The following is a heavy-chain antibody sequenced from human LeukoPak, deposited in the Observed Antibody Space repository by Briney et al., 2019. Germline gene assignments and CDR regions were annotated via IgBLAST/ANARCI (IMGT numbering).Heavy chain of an antibody. Sequence: ASVKVSCKASGYTFTTYDFTWVRQAPGQGLEWMGWISGSNGNRNYAQKLQGRVTMTTDTSTSTAYMELRSLRSDDTAVYYCSRSSVWYAPAIDYWGQGTLVTVSS. CDR2: ISGSNGNR. CDR3: SRSSVWYAPAIDY. V-gene: IGHV1-18*01. D-gene: IGHD6-19*01. CDR1: GYTFTTYD. J-gene: IGHJ4*02.